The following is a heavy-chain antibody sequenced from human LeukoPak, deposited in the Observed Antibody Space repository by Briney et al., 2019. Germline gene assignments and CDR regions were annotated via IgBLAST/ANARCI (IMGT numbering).Heavy chain of an antibody. Sequence: GGSLRLSCAASGFTFSSFTMSWVRQAPGKGLEWVSVIYSGGSTYYADSVEGRFTVSRHNSKNTLYLQMNSLRAEDTAVYYCARDLGSVRDVWGQGTTVTVSS. CDR2: IYSGGST. V-gene: IGHV3-53*04. J-gene: IGHJ6*02. CDR3: ARDLGSVRDV. D-gene: IGHD3-10*01. CDR1: GFTFSSFT.